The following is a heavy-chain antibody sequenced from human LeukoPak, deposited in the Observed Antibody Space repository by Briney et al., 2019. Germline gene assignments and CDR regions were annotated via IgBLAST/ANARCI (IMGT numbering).Heavy chain of an antibody. V-gene: IGHV3-7*03. J-gene: IGHJ4*02. D-gene: IGHD5-18*01. CDR1: GFTFSSYW. Sequence: HTGGSLRLSCAASGFTFSSYWMSWVRQAPGKGLEWVANIKQDGSEKYYVDSVKGRFTISRDNAKNSLYLQMNSLRAEDTAVYYCARADVDTAMVCDYWGQGTLVTVSS. CDR2: IKQDGSEK. CDR3: ARADVDTAMVCDY.